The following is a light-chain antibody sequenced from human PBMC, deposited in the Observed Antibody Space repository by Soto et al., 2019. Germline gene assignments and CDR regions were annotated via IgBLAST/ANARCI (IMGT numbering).Light chain of an antibody. V-gene: IGKV3-15*01. Sequence: EKVMTQSPATLSMSPGERATLSCRASQNINTYLAWYQQKPGQAPRLLIYGASTRATGIPARFSGSGSGTEFTLTISSLQSEDFAVYYCQQRASWPLTFGGGTKVEIK. CDR2: GAS. J-gene: IGKJ4*01. CDR1: QNINTY. CDR3: QQRASWPLT.